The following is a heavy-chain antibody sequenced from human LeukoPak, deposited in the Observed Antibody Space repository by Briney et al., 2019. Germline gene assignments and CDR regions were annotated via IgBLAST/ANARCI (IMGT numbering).Heavy chain of an antibody. Sequence: SETLSLTCTVSGGSISSSSYYWGWIRQPPGKGLEWIGSMYYSGSSYYNPSLKSRVTISGDTSKNQFSLKLSSVTAADTAVYYCARHSPILTGYYVGYWGQGTLVTVSS. CDR3: ARHSPILTGYYVGY. V-gene: IGHV4-39*01. J-gene: IGHJ4*02. CDR2: MYYSGSS. CDR1: GGSISSSSYY. D-gene: IGHD3-9*01.